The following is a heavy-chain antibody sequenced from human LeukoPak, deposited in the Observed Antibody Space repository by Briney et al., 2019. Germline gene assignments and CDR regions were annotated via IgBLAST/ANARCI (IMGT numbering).Heavy chain of an antibody. CDR3: AGGSGYAFEY. D-gene: IGHD5-12*01. CDR1: GGSVNTYY. V-gene: IGHV4-59*02. Sequence: SETLSLTCAVSGGSVNTYYWSWIRQPPGKGLEWIGYIYYSGSTNYNPSLKSRVTISIDKSKNQFSLKLSSVTAADTAVYYCAGGSGYAFEYWGQGTLVTVSS. J-gene: IGHJ4*02. CDR2: IYYSGST.